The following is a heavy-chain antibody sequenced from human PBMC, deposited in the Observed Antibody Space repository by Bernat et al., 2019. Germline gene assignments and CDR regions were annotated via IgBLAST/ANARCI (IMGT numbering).Heavy chain of an antibody. CDR2: IKKDGSDK. D-gene: IGHD6-13*01. V-gene: IGHV3-7*03. CDR1: GFTFSSYW. J-gene: IGHJ4*02. Sequence: EVQLVESGGGLVQPGGSLRLSCAASGFTFSSYWMTWFRQAPGKGLEWVATIKKDGSDKYYVASVEGRFTISRDNAKNSLHLQMNSLRAEDTAVDYCARPYSSSWHSFDYWGQGTLVAVS. CDR3: ARPYSSSWHSFDY.